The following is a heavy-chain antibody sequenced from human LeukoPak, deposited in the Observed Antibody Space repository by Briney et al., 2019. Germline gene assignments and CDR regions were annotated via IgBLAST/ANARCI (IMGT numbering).Heavy chain of an antibody. CDR3: ARGRSSGWGGETFDY. CDR1: GFTFGDYL. Sequence: PGGSLRLSCTASGFTFGDYLMSWVRQAPGKGLEWVAVIWYDGSNKYYADSVKGRFTISRDNSKNTLYLQMNSLRAEDTAVYYCARGRSSGWGGETFDYWGQGTLVTVSS. CDR2: IWYDGSNK. V-gene: IGHV3-33*01. D-gene: IGHD6-19*01. J-gene: IGHJ4*02.